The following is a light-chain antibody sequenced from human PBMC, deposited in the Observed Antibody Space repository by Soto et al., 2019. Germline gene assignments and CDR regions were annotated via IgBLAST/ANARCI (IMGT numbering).Light chain of an antibody. J-gene: IGLJ1*01. CDR3: CSYAGSSTSYV. CDR2: EVS. V-gene: IGLV2-23*02. Sequence: QSVLTQPASVSGSPGQSITISCTGTSSDVGSYNLVSWYQQHPGKAPKLMIYEVSKRPSGVSNRFSGSKSGNTASLTISGLQAEDESEYYCCSYAGSSTSYVFVTGSKVTV. CDR1: SSDVGSYNL.